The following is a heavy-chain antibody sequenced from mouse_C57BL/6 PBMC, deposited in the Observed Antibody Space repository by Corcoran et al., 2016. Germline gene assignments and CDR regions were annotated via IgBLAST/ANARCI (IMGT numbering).Heavy chain of an antibody. CDR3: ERTWDVWIDY. V-gene: IGHV1-9*01. D-gene: IGHD4-1*01. J-gene: IGHJ3*01. CDR1: GYTFTGYW. Sequence: QVQLQQSGAELMKPGASVKLSCKATGYTFTGYWMEWVKQSPGHGLEWIGETLPGSGSTNYNLKFKGKATFTADTSSNTAYMQRSSLTTEDSAICDCERTWDVWIDYWGQGTLVTVSA. CDR2: TLPGSGST.